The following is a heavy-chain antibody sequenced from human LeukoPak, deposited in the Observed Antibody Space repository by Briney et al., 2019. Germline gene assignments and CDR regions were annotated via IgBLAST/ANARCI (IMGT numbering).Heavy chain of an antibody. D-gene: IGHD3-9*01. CDR1: GFTFSSYA. CDR2: ISYDGSNK. CDR3: ATGANVLRYFDWLFTPAYY. V-gene: IGHV3-30*04. J-gene: IGHJ4*02. Sequence: GGSLRLSCAASGFTFSSYAMHWVRQAPGKGLEWVAVISYDGSNKYYADSVKGRFTISRDNSKNTLYLQMNSLRAEDTAVYYCATGANVLRYFDWLFTPAYYWGQGTLVTVSP.